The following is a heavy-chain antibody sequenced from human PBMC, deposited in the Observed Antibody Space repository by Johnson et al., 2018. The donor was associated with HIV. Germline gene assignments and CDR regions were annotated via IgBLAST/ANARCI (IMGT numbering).Heavy chain of an antibody. Sequence: VQLVESGGGVVQPGRSLRLACVTSGFSISNYAMHWVRQAPGKGLEWVSGINWNGGSTGYAASVKGRFTISRDNAKNTLYLQMNSLRAEDTAVYYCAKVHIAARWSDAFDICAKGQWSPSLQ. CDR1: GFSISNYA. D-gene: IGHD6-6*01. CDR3: AKVHIAARWSDAFDI. CDR2: INWNGGST. V-gene: IGHV3-20*04. J-gene: IGHJ3*02.